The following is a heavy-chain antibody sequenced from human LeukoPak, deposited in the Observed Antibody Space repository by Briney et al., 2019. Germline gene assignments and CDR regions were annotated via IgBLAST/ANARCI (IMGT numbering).Heavy chain of an antibody. CDR2: IYTSGCT. D-gene: IGHD6-19*01. CDR3: ARDQYFGYSSGWRYYYGMDV. J-gene: IGHJ6*02. V-gene: IGHV4-4*07. CDR1: GGSISSYY. Sequence: SETLSLTCTVSGGSISSYYWSWIRQPAGKGLEWIGRIYTSGCTNYNPSLKSQVTMSVDTSKNQFSLKLSSVTAADTAVYYCARDQYFGYSSGWRYYYGMDVWGQGTTVTVSS.